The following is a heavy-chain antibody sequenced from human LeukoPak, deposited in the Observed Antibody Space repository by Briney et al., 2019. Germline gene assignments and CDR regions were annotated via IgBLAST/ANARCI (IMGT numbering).Heavy chain of an antibody. V-gene: IGHV1-18*01. CDR2: ISAYNGNT. CDR3: ARTDGEFDY. CDR1: GYTFTSYG. D-gene: IGHD6-6*01. Sequence: ASVKVSCKASGYTFTSYGISWVRQAPGQGLEWMGWISAYNGNTNYAQKLQGRVTMTRNTSISTAYMELSSLRSEDTAVYYCARTDGEFDYWGQGTLVTVSS. J-gene: IGHJ4*02.